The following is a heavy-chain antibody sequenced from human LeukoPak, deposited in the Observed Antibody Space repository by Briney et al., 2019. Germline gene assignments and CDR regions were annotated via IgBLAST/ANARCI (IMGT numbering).Heavy chain of an antibody. CDR3: AHRTAHYDFWSGYATRYNWFDP. Sequence: ESGPTLVKPTQTLTLTCTFSGFSLSTSGVGVGWIRQPPGKALEWLALIYWDDDKRYSPSLKSRLTITKDTSKNQVVLTMTNMDPVDTATYYCAHRTAHYDFWSGYATRYNWFDPWGQGTLVTVPS. CDR1: GFSLSTSGVG. CDR2: IYWDDDK. J-gene: IGHJ5*02. D-gene: IGHD3-3*01. V-gene: IGHV2-5*02.